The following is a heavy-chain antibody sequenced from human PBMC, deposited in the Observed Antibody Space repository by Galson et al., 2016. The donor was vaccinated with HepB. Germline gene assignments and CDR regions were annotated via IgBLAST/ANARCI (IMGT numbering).Heavy chain of an antibody. CDR2: ISSDGNNK. CDR3: ARGGWYGEEVDFDS. J-gene: IGHJ4*02. CDR1: GFIFSDYV. Sequence: SLRLSCAASGFIFSDYVMNWVRQGPGKGLEWVAVISSDGNNKYYADSVKGRFIISRDNSKNILSLQMNSLRTEDTAVYFCARGGWYGEEVDFDSWGQGTLVTVSS. V-gene: IGHV3-30-3*01. D-gene: IGHD6-19*01.